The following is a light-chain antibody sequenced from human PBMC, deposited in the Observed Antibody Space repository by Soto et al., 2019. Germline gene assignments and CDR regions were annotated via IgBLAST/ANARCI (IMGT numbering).Light chain of an antibody. CDR2: GSS. CDR1: QSVSSSF. CDR3: QQYGTSPFT. V-gene: IGKV3-20*01. Sequence: EIVLTQSPGTLSLSPGERATLSCRASQSVSSSFFAWYQQKPGQAPRHLIYGSSTRATGIPDRFRGSVSGNDFTLTISRLEPEYFEVYYCQQYGTSPFTFGPGTKVDIK. J-gene: IGKJ3*01.